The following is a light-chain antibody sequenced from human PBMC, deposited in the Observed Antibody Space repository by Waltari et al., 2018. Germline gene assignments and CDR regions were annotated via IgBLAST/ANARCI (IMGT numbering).Light chain of an antibody. CDR1: QDIKTD. V-gene: IGKV1-17*01. J-gene: IGKJ2*03. CDR3: LQYYLNPYS. CDR2: TVS. Sequence: DIQMTQSPSSLSASAGDRVTITCRASQDIKTDLNWYQQKPGKAPRRLIYTVSNLDRGVPSRFSGSGSGTEFTLTITSLQPEDFATYYCLQYYLNPYSFGQGTRVEI.